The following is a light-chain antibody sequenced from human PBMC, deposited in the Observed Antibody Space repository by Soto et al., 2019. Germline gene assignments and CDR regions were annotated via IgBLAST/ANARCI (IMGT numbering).Light chain of an antibody. CDR3: QQYNGYYRT. Sequence: ERVVTQSPVTLSVSPGERATLSCRASQSVSSYLAWYQQKPGQAPRLLIYDASNRATGIPARFSGSGSGTEFTLTISSLQSEDFAVYYCQQYNGYYRTFGQGTKVDIK. CDR2: DAS. V-gene: IGKV3D-15*01. J-gene: IGKJ1*01. CDR1: QSVSSY.